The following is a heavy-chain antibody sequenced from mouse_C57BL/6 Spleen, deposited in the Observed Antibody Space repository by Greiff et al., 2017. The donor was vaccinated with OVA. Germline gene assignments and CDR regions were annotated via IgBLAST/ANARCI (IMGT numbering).Heavy chain of an antibody. CDR1: GYTFTSYW. CDR3: ASGGTTVKGDY. J-gene: IGHJ2*01. V-gene: IGHV1-55*01. D-gene: IGHD1-1*01. CDR2: IYPGSGST. Sequence: VQLQQSGAELVKPGASVKMSCKASGYTFTSYWITWVKQRPGQGLEWIGDIYPGSGSTNYNEKFKSKATLTVDTSSSTAYMQLSSLTSEDSAVYYCASGGTTVKGDYWGQGTTLTVSS.